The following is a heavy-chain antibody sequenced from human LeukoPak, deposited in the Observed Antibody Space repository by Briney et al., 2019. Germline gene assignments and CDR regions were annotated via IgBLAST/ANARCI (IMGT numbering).Heavy chain of an antibody. Sequence: ASVKVSCKASGYTFTGYYMHWVRQAPGQGLEWMGWINPNSGGTNYAQKFQGRVTMTRDTSISTAYMELSRLRSDDTAVYYCARDGHCSSTSCYFWPEAQNWFDPWGQGTLVTVSS. CDR2: INPNSGGT. D-gene: IGHD2-2*01. CDR1: GYTFTGYY. J-gene: IGHJ5*02. V-gene: IGHV1-2*02. CDR3: ARDGHCSSTSCYFWPEAQNWFDP.